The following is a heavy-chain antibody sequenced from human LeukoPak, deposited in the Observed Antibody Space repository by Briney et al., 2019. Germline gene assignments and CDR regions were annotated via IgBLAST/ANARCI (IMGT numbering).Heavy chain of an antibody. CDR2: IYYSGST. CDR3: ARGRHRGGSVGWFDP. D-gene: IGHD2-15*01. V-gene: IGHV4-59*12. CDR1: GGSISSYY. Sequence: SETLSLTCTVSGGSISSYYWSWIRQPPGKGLEWIGYIYYSGSTNYNPSLKSRVIISVDTSKNQFSLRLSSVTAADTAVYYCARGRHRGGSVGWFDPWGQGTLVTVSS. J-gene: IGHJ5*02.